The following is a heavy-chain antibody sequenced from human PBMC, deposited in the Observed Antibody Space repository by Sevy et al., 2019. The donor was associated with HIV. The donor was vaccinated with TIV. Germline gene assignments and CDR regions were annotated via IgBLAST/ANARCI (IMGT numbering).Heavy chain of an antibody. V-gene: IGHV1-2*02. CDR1: GYYFTGYY. CDR3: ARSVYGSGTYLNDY. J-gene: IGHJ4*02. D-gene: IGHD3-10*01. CDR2: INPNGGGT. Sequence: ASVKVSCKASGYYFTGYYVHWVRQAPGQGLAWMGGINPNGGGTNIGQKFHGRVTMSRDTSITTAYMEWTRLRSNDTGVYFCARSVYGSGTYLNDYWGQGTLVTVSS.